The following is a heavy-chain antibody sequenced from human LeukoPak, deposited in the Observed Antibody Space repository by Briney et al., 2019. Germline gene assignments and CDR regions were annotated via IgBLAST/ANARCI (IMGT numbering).Heavy chain of an antibody. CDR1: GGSISSSSYY. J-gene: IGHJ4*02. V-gene: IGHV4-39*02. Sequence: SETLSLTCTVSGGSISSSSYYWGWIRQPPGKGLEWIGSIYYSGSTYYNPSLKSRVTISVDTSKNQFSLKLSSVTAADTAVYYCARDHSSLMVRGVIGYWGQGTLVTVSS. CDR2: IYYSGST. D-gene: IGHD3-10*01. CDR3: ARDHSSLMVRGVIGY.